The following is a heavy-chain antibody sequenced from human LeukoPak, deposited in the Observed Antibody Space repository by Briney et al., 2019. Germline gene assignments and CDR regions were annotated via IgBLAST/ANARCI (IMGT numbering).Heavy chain of an antibody. Sequence: GRSLRLSCAASGFTFSSYAMHWVRQAPGKGLEWVAVISYDGSNKYYADSVKGRFTISRDNSKNTLYLQMNSLRAEDTAVYYCARDSGELFYDSSGTDYWGQGTLVTVSS. CDR1: GFTFSSYA. D-gene: IGHD3-22*01. J-gene: IGHJ4*02. CDR2: ISYDGSNK. CDR3: ARDSGELFYDSSGTDY. V-gene: IGHV3-30*04.